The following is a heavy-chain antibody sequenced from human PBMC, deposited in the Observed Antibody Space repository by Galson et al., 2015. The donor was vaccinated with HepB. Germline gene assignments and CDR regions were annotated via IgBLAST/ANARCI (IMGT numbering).Heavy chain of an antibody. CDR2: IWYDGSNK. CDR3: ARDPSSEYSSSSGRFDY. Sequence: SLRLSCAASGFTFSSYGMHWVRQAPGKGLEWVAVIWYDGSNKYYADSVKGRFTISRDNSKNTLYLQMNSLRAEDTAVYYCARDPSSEYSSSSGRFDYWGQGTLVTVSS. J-gene: IGHJ4*02. V-gene: IGHV3-33*01. CDR1: GFTFSSYG. D-gene: IGHD6-6*01.